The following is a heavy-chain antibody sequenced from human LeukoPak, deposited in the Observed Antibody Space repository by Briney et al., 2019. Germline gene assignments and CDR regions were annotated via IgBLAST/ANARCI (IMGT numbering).Heavy chain of an antibody. J-gene: IGHJ4*02. CDR3: PRDQDGDYPNYFDS. CDR2: ISSSSSYI. D-gene: IGHD4-17*01. Sequence: GGSVRLSCAACGFTFSSYSMNWVRQAPGKGLEWVSSISSSSSYIYYADSVKDRFTIPRHNPKNSLYLQMNSLRAEDTAVYYCPRDQDGDYPNYFDSWGQGTLVTVSS. CDR1: GFTFSSYS. V-gene: IGHV3-21*01.